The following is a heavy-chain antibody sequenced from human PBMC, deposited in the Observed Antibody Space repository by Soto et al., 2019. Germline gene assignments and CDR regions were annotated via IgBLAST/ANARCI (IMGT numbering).Heavy chain of an antibody. CDR1: GFTFNTYE. CDR2: ISRRHDTT. J-gene: IGHJ6*02. Sequence: GGSLRLSCATSGFTFNTYEMNWVRQAPGKGLEWVSYISRRHDTTYYADSVKGRFTISRDNSKNTLYLQMNSLRAEDTAVYYCARDPFPGIAAGRSAGYYYGMDVWGQGTTVTVSS. V-gene: IGHV3-48*03. D-gene: IGHD6-13*01. CDR3: ARDPFPGIAAGRSAGYYYGMDV.